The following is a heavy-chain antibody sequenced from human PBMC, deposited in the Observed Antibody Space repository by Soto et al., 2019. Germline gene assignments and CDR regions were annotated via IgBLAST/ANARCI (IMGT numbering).Heavy chain of an antibody. D-gene: IGHD3-22*01. J-gene: IGHJ4*02. CDR2: INPNSGGT. CDR1: GYTFTGYY. Sequence: ASVKVSCKASGYTFTGYYMHWVRQAPGQGLEWMGWINPNSGGTNYAQKFQGRVTMTRDTSISTAYMELSRLRSDDTAVYYCARLTPHYYDSSGIWGQGTLVMSPQ. CDR3: ARLTPHYYDSSGI. V-gene: IGHV1-2*02.